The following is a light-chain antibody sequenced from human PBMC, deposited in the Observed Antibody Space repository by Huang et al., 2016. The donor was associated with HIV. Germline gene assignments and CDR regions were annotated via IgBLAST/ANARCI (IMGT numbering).Light chain of an antibody. J-gene: IGKJ4*01. CDR3: QQRSSWPLT. CDR1: QSVNHY. V-gene: IGKV3-11*01. CDR2: DAS. Sequence: EIVLTQSPATLSLSPGERATLSCRASQSVNHYLAWYQQKPGQAPNFLIYDASNRATGIPARFSGSGSGTDFTLTISSLEPEDFAVYYCQQRSSWPLTFGGGTKVEIK.